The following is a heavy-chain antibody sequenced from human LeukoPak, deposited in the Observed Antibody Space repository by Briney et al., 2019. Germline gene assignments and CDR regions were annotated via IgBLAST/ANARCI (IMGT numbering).Heavy chain of an antibody. D-gene: IGHD6-19*01. V-gene: IGHV3-33*01. J-gene: IGHJ6*02. CDR1: GFTFSSYG. Sequence: GGSLRLSCAASGFTFSSYGMHWVRQAPGKGLEWVAVIWYDGSNKYYADSVKGRFTISRDNSKNTLYLQMNSLRAEDTAVYYCARSRIAVAGTPLYYYYGMDVWGQGTTVTVSS. CDR3: ARSRIAVAGTPLYYYYGMDV. CDR2: IWYDGSNK.